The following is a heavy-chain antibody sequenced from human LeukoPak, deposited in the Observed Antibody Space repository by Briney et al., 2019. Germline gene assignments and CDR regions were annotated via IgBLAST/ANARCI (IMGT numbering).Heavy chain of an antibody. V-gene: IGHV1-2*02. CDR1: GYTFTGYY. CDR3: ARGDIVVVVANFPMDV. D-gene: IGHD2-15*01. CDR2: INPNSGGT. Sequence: GASVKVSCKASGYTFTGYYMHWVRQAPGQGLEWMGWINPNSGGTNYAQKFQGRVTMTRDTSISTAYMELSRLRSDDTAVYHCARGDIVVVVANFPMDVWGQGTTVAVSS. J-gene: IGHJ6*02.